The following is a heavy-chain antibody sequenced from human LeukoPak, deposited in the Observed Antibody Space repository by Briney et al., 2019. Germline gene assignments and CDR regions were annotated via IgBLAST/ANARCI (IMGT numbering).Heavy chain of an antibody. CDR2: ISSSSSTI. D-gene: IGHD3-3*01. CDR1: GFTFSSYS. CDR3: AREVRFFDFDY. Sequence: GALRLSCAASGFTFSSYSMNWVRQAPGKGLKWVSYISSSSSTIYYADSVKGRFTISRDNAKNSLYLQMNSLRAEDTAVYYCAREVRFFDFDYWGQGTLVTVSS. J-gene: IGHJ4*02. V-gene: IGHV3-48*01.